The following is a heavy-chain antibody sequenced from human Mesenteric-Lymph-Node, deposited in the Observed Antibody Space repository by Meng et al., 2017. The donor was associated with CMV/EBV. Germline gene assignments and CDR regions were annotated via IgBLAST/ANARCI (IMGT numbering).Heavy chain of an antibody. Sequence: GESLKISCAASGFTFDDYGMSWVRQAPGKGPEWVSTVNWSGGSTYYADSVKGRFTISRDNAKKSLYLQVDNLRAEDTAVYYCAREKGRPGSYYQNPYGMDVWGQGTTVTVSS. D-gene: IGHD3-10*01. CDR2: VNWSGGST. V-gene: IGHV3-20*04. J-gene: IGHJ6*02. CDR1: GFTFDDYG. CDR3: AREKGRPGSYYQNPYGMDV.